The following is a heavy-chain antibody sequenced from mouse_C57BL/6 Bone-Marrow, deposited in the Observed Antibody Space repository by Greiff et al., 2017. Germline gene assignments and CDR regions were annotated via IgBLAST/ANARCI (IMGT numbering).Heavy chain of an antibody. CDR2: IDPENGDT. Sequence: VQLQQSGAELVRPGASVKLSCTASGFNIKDDYMHWVKQRPEQGLEWIGWIDPENGDTEYASKFQGKATITADTASNTPYLQLSSLTSEDTAVYYCTKGYGGYWGQGTTLTVSS. V-gene: IGHV14-4*01. J-gene: IGHJ2*01. CDR1: GFNIKDDY. CDR3: TKGYGGY. D-gene: IGHD2-2*01.